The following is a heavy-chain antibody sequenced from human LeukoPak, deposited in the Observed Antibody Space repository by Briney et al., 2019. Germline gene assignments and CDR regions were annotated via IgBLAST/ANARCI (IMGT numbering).Heavy chain of an antibody. Sequence: SVKVSSKASGGTFSSYASSWVRQSPGQGLEWMGGIIPIFGTANYAQKFQGRVTITADESTSTAYMELSSLRSEDTAVYYCARVLEKVGWIYDAFDIWGQGTMVTVSS. CDR3: ARVLEKVGWIYDAFDI. V-gene: IGHV1-69*01. D-gene: IGHD6-19*01. CDR2: IIPIFGTA. J-gene: IGHJ3*02. CDR1: GGTFSSYA.